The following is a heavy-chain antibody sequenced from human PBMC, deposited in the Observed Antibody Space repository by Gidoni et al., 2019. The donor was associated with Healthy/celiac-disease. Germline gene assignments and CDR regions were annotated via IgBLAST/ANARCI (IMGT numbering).Heavy chain of an antibody. Sequence: QVQLVESGGGVVQPGRSLRLSCAASGFTFSSYAMHWVRQAPGKGLEWVAVISYDGSNKYYADSVKGRFTISRDNSKNTLYLQMNSLRAEDTAVYYCASDIVVVPAARLRTPLNDYWGQGTLVTVSS. CDR3: ASDIVVVPAARLRTPLNDY. J-gene: IGHJ4*02. CDR1: GFTFSSYA. V-gene: IGHV3-30-3*01. CDR2: ISYDGSNK. D-gene: IGHD2-2*01.